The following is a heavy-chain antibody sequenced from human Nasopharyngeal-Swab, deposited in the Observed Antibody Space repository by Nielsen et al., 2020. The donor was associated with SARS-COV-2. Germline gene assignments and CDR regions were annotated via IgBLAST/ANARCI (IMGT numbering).Heavy chain of an antibody. CDR3: ARSLDYDILTGLSDFNYYYYMDV. CDR2: IDPSDSYT. Sequence: GESLKISCKGSRYSFTSYWISWVRQMPGKGLEWMGRIDPSDSYTNYSPSFQGHVTISADKSISTAYLQWSSLKASDTAMYYCARSLDYDILTGLSDFNYYYYMDVWGKGTTVTVSS. CDR1: RYSFTSYW. D-gene: IGHD3-9*01. V-gene: IGHV5-10-1*01. J-gene: IGHJ6*03.